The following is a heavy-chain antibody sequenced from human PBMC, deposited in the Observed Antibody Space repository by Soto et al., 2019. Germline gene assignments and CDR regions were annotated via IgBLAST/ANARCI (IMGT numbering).Heavy chain of an antibody. CDR1: GVIISSNA. Sequence: PGGSLRLSCAASGVIISSNAMSWVRQAPGKGLEWVSGISGSGGNIYYADSVKGRFTISRDNSKNTLYLQMNSPRAEDSAVYYCAREQGSSTAPFDFWGQGTLVTVSS. CDR2: ISGSGGNI. CDR3: AREQGSSTAPFDF. J-gene: IGHJ4*02. V-gene: IGHV3-23*01. D-gene: IGHD6-13*01.